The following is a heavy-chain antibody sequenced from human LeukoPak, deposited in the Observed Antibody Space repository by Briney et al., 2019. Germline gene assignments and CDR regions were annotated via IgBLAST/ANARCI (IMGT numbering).Heavy chain of an antibody. CDR2: IYYSGST. CDR3: ARDLSCSSTSCYTFDY. J-gene: IGHJ4*02. CDR1: GGSISSGDYY. V-gene: IGHV4-30-4*08. D-gene: IGHD2-2*02. Sequence: TLSLTCTVSGGSISSGDYYWSWIRQPPGKGLEWIGYIYYSGSTYYNPSLKSRVTISVDTSKNQFSLKLSSVTAADTAVYYCARDLSCSSTSCYTFDYWGQGTLVTVSS.